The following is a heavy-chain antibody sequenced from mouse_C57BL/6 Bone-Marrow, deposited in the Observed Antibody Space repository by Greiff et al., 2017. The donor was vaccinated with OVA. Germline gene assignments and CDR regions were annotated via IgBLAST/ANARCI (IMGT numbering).Heavy chain of an antibody. D-gene: IGHD2-2*01. V-gene: IGHV1-55*01. CDR3: ARWLRRCRYFDD. CDR2: IYPGSGST. J-gene: IGHJ1*03. CDR1: GYTFTSYW. Sequence: QVQLQQPGAELVKPGASVKMSCKASGYTFTSYWITWVKQRPGQGLEWIGDIYPGSGSTNYNEKFKSKATLTVDTSSSTAYMQLSSLTSEDSAVYYCARWLRRCRYFDDWGTGTTVTVSS.